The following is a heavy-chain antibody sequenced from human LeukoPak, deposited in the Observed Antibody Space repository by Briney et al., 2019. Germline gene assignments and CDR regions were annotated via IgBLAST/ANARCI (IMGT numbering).Heavy chain of an antibody. V-gene: IGHV4-39*01. Sequence: SETLSLTCTVSGGSISSSSHYWGWSRQPPGKGLGWIWIIYYSGTTDYKQSLRSRFTISVDKSKNQFSLKLSSVTAADTAVYYCVRWQSGSMFHPPWGQGTLVTVSS. D-gene: IGHD3-10*02. J-gene: IGHJ5*02. CDR3: VRWQSGSMFHPP. CDR2: IYYSGTT. CDR1: GGSISSSSHY.